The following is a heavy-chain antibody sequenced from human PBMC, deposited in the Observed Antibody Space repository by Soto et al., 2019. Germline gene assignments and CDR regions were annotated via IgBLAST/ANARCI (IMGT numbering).Heavy chain of an antibody. V-gene: IGHV1-69*13. J-gene: IGHJ5*02. CDR1: GGTITNYA. CDR2: IIPIFDTA. D-gene: IGHD2-2*01. Sequence: SVKFSCKSSGGTITNYAISWVRQAPGQGLDCMVGIIPIFDTANYAQKFQGRGTITADESTSTAYMELSSLSSEDTAVYYFARQVKYQLLQHWFDQWGQGTLVTDSS. CDR3: ARQVKYQLLQHWFDQ.